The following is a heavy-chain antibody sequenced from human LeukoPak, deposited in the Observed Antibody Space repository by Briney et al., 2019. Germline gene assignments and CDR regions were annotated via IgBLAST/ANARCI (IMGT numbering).Heavy chain of an antibody. CDR1: GYTFTSYY. D-gene: IGHD2-2*01. J-gene: IGHJ4*02. CDR2: INPSGGST. CDR3: ARDYCSGTSCYFDY. V-gene: IGHV1-46*01. Sequence: ASVKVSCKASGYTFTSYYMHWVRQAPGQGLEWMGIINPSGGSTSYAQKFQGRVTMTRDTSTSTVYMELRSLTSDDTAVYYCARDYCSGTSCYFDYWGQGTLVTVSS.